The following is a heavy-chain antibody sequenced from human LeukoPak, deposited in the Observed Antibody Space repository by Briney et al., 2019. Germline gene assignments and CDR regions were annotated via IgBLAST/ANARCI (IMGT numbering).Heavy chain of an antibody. CDR1: GGSTSSYY. CDR2: IDYSGST. J-gene: IGHJ4*02. D-gene: IGHD3-10*01. Sequence: SETPPRPCTVSGGSTSSYYWSWIGRPPGKGLELIGYIDYSGSTNYNPSLNSRVTISVDTSKNQFSLKLSSVTAADTAVYYCARGSSGSYWDYWGQGTLVTVSS. CDR3: ARGSSGSYWDY. V-gene: IGHV4-59*01.